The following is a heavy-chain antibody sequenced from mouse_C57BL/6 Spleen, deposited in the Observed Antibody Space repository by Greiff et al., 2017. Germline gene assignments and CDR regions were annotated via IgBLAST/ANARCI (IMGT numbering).Heavy chain of an antibody. V-gene: IGHV3-6*01. CDR1: GYSITSGYY. Sequence: EVQLQESGPGLVKPSQSLSLTCSVTGYSITSGYYWNWIRQFPGNKLEWMGYISYDGSNNYNPSLKNRISITRDTSKNQFFLKLNSVTTEDTATYYCARDGYYYGSSYYFDYWGQGTTLTVSS. CDR2: ISYDGSN. D-gene: IGHD1-1*01. J-gene: IGHJ2*01. CDR3: ARDGYYYGSSYYFDY.